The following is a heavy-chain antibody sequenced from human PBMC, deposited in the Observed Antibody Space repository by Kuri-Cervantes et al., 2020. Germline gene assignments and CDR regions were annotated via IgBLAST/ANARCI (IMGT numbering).Heavy chain of an antibody. Sequence: GSSLRFSCAASELTFSNAWVSWVRQAPGKGLEWVGRIKSKTDGGTTDYAAPVKGRFTISKDDSKNTLYLQMNSLRAEDTAVYYCARDTVPAAISYYMDVWGKGTTVTVSS. CDR3: ARDTVPAAISYYMDV. CDR1: ELTFSNAW. D-gene: IGHD2-2*02. J-gene: IGHJ6*03. CDR2: IKSKTDGGTT. V-gene: IGHV3-15*01.